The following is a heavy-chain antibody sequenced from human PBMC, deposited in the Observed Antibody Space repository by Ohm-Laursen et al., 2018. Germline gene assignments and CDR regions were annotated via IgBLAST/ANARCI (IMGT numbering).Heavy chain of an antibody. CDR3: ARDHRGKYYYGMDV. D-gene: IGHD4-23*01. CDR1: GFTVSSNY. J-gene: IGHJ6*02. CDR2: IYSGGST. Sequence: GSLRLSCAASGFTVSSNYMSWVRQAPGKGLKWVSVIYSGGSTYYADSVKGRFTISRDNSKNTLYLQMNSLRAEDTAVYYCARDHRGKYYYGMDVWGQGTTVTVSS. V-gene: IGHV3-53*01.